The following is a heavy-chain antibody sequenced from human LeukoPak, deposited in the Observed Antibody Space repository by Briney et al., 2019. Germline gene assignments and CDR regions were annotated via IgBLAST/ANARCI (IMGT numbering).Heavy chain of an antibody. D-gene: IGHD5-12*01. V-gene: IGHV3-53*04. CDR1: GFTVSSNY. Sequence: PGGSLRLSCAASGFTVSSNYMSWVRQAPGKGLEWVSVIYSDDSTYYADSVKGRFTISRHNSKNTLYLQMNSLRAEDTAVYYCARGGYSGYDRDAFDIWAKGQWSPSLQ. CDR3: ARGGYSGYDRDAFDI. CDR2: IYSDDST. J-gene: IGHJ3*02.